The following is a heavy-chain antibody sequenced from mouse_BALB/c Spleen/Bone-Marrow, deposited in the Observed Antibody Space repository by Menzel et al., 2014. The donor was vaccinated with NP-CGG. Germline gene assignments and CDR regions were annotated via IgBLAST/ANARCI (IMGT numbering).Heavy chain of an antibody. CDR3: XXXXXXXXAX. CDR2: INPSNGGT. CDR1: GYTFTSYY. J-gene: IGHJ3*01. Sequence: QVQLQQSGAELVKPGASVKLSCKASGYTFTSYYMYWVKQRPGQGLEWIGEINPSNGGTNFNEKFKSKATLTVDKSSSTAYMQLSSLTSEDSAVYYCXXXXXXXXAXWGQGTLVTXSA. V-gene: IGHV1S81*02.